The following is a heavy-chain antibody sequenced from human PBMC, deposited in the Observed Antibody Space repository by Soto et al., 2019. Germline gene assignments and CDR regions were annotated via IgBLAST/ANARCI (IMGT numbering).Heavy chain of an antibody. Sequence: VHLSESGGALVQPGGSLRLSCAASGFTFRVYAMSWFRQAPGRGPEWVSAIGGTGNTTYYADSVKGRFTIARDNSRDTLYLQMTSLRVEDTAVYYCARIRQLLFVSWGQGTLVSVSS. D-gene: IGHD2-2*01. CDR1: GFTFRVYA. CDR3: ARIRQLLFVS. V-gene: IGHV3-23*01. CDR2: IGGTGNTT. J-gene: IGHJ4*02.